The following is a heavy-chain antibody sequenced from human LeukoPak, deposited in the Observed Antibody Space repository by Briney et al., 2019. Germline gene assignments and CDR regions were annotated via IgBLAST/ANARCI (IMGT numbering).Heavy chain of an antibody. CDR2: TNPNSGGT. CDR3: ARDPPPEYCSGGSCYSDAFDI. J-gene: IGHJ3*02. V-gene: IGHV1-2*02. Sequence: ASVKVSCKASGYTFTGYYMHWVRQAPGQGLEWMGWTNPNSGGTNYAQKFQGRVTMTRDTSISTAYMELSRLRSDDTAVYYCARDPPPEYCSGGSCYSDAFDIWGQGTMVTVSS. CDR1: GYTFTGYY. D-gene: IGHD2-15*01.